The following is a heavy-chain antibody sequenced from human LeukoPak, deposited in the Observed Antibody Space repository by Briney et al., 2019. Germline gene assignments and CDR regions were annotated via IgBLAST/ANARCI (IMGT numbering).Heavy chain of an antibody. Sequence: PGGSLRPSCAASGFTFSSYWMSWVRQAPGKGLEWVANIKQDGSEKYYVDSVKGRFTISRDNAKNSLYLQMNSLRAEDTAVYYCAMTIFGVVSYFDIWGQGPMVTVSS. CDR2: IKQDGSEK. CDR3: AMTIFGVVSYFDI. CDR1: GFTFSSYW. V-gene: IGHV3-7*01. D-gene: IGHD3-3*01. J-gene: IGHJ3*02.